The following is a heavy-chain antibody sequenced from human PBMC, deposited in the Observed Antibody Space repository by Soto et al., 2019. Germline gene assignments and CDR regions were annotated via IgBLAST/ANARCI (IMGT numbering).Heavy chain of an antibody. D-gene: IGHD6-13*01. J-gene: IGHJ6*02. CDR3: ARNLGYSSSWRGDYHYGMDV. CDR2: INSDGNSI. V-gene: IGHV3-74*01. CDR1: GFTFRSHW. Sequence: EVQLVESGGGLVQPGGSLRLSCAASGFTFRSHWMHWVRQGPVKGLEWVSRINSDGNSIRYADSVKGRFTISRDNAKNTVYLQMNSLGAEDTAVYYCARNLGYSSSWRGDYHYGMDVWGQGTTVTVSS.